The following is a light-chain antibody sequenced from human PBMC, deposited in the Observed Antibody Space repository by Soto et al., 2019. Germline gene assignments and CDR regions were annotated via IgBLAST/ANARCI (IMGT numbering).Light chain of an antibody. Sequence: QSVLTQPPSASGTPGQRVTISCSGSTSNIGDNFVNWYQQLPGTAPKLLIFNNNQRPSGVPDRFSGSKSGTSASLAISELQPEDEADYYCAAWDDSFNGLYVFGTGTKVTVL. CDR1: TSNIGDNF. J-gene: IGLJ1*01. V-gene: IGLV1-44*01. CDR2: NNN. CDR3: AAWDDSFNGLYV.